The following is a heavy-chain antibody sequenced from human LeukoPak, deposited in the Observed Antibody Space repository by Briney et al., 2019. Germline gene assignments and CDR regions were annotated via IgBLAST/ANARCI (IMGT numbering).Heavy chain of an antibody. Sequence: GASVKVSCKASGYTFTSYYMHWVRQAPGQGLEWMGIINPSGGSTSYAQKFQGRVTMTRDTSTSTVYMELSSLRSEDTAVYYCARDQSYDSSGYPNGYLDYWGQGTLVTVSS. CDR1: GYTFTSYY. V-gene: IGHV1-46*01. CDR2: INPSGGST. CDR3: ARDQSYDSSGYPNGYLDY. J-gene: IGHJ4*02. D-gene: IGHD3-22*01.